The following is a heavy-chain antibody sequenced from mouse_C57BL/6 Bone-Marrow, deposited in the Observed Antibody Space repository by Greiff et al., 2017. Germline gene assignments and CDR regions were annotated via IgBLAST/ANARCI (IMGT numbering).Heavy chain of an antibody. CDR1: GYTFTSYY. CDR2: IHPNSGST. CDR3: AGEYYGDSRVCFDY. D-gene: IGHD2-13*01. J-gene: IGHJ2*01. V-gene: IGHV1-64*01. Sequence: VQLQQPGAELVKPGASVKLSCKASGYTFTSYYMHWVKQSPGQGLEWIGMIHPNSGSTNYNEKFKSKATLTVDKSSSTAYMQLSSLTSEDSAVYYGAGEYYGDSRVCFDYWGQGTTLTVSS.